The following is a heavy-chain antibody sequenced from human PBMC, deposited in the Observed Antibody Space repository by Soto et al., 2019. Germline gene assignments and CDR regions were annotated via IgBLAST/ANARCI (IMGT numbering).Heavy chain of an antibody. D-gene: IGHD3-3*01. Sequence: SETLSLTCTVSGGSIRSYYWSWIRQPPGKGLEWIGHIYNSATTDYNPSLKRRVTISVDTSKNQFSLKLSSVTAADTAVYFCARYQAASGYFAYWGPGTLVTVPS. V-gene: IGHV4-59*01. J-gene: IGHJ4*02. CDR1: GGSIRSYY. CDR3: ARYQAASGYFAY. CDR2: IYNSATT.